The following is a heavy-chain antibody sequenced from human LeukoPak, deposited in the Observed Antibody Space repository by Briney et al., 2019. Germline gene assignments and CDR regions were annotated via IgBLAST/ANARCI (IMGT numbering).Heavy chain of an antibody. CDR3: ARPDSSGYSLIGYFDL. D-gene: IGHD3-22*01. Sequence: PGGSLRLSCAASEFTFNSYNMNWVRQSPGKGLEWVAAISTTSGNIYYADSVKGRFTISRDNAKNSLYLQMNSLRAEDTAVYYCARPDSSGYSLIGYFDLWGRGTLVTDSS. J-gene: IGHJ2*01. CDR1: EFTFNSYN. V-gene: IGHV3-21*01. CDR2: ISTTSGNI.